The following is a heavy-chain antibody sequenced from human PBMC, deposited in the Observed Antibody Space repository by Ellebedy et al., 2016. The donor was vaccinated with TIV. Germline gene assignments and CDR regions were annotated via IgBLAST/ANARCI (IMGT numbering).Heavy chain of an antibody. D-gene: IGHD3-9*01. V-gene: IGHV4-30-4*01. CDR1: GGSISSGDYY. Sequence: LRLXCTVSGGSISSGDYYWSWIRQPPGKGLEWIGYIYYSGSTYYNPSLKSRVTISVDTSKNQFSLKLSSVTAADTAVYYCAAYYDILTDFDYWGQGTLVTVSS. CDR3: AAYYDILTDFDY. J-gene: IGHJ4*02. CDR2: IYYSGST.